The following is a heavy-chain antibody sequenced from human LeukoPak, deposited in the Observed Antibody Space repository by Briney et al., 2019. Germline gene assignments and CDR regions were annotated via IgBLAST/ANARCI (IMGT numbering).Heavy chain of an antibody. V-gene: IGHV1-2*02. CDR1: GYTFTGYY. Sequence: GASVKVSCKASGYTFTGYYMHWVRQAPGQGLEWMGWINPNSGGTNYAQKFQGRVTMTRDTSISTAYMELSRLRSDDTAVYYCASGSAVAGTLRRLGAFDIWGQGTMVTVSS. J-gene: IGHJ3*02. CDR3: ASGSAVAGTLRRLGAFDI. D-gene: IGHD6-19*01. CDR2: INPNSGGT.